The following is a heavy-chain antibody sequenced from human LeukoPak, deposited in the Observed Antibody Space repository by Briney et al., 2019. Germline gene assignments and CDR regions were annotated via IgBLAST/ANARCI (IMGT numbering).Heavy chain of an antibody. CDR2: ISYDGNNK. V-gene: IGHV3-30-3*01. J-gene: IGHJ4*02. D-gene: IGHD5-12*01. CDR1: GFTFSSYA. CDR3: ARDRGYIGYDSLDY. Sequence: GGSLRLSCAASGFTFSSYALHWVRQAPGKGLEWVAVISYDGNNKFYAESVKGRFTISRDNSKNTLYLQMNSLRTEDTAVYYCARDRGYIGYDSLDYWAQGTLVTVSS.